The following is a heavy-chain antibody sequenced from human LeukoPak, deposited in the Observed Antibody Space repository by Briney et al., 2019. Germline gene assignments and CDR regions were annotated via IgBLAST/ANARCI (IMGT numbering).Heavy chain of an antibody. CDR2: LSGSGITT. CDR1: GFTFSNSD. CDR3: AKGIYSSGWSYSDY. V-gene: IGHV3-23*01. D-gene: IGHD6-19*01. Sequence: GGSLRLSCAASGFTFSNSDMSWVRQAPGKGLEWVSTLSGSGITTYYADSVKGRFTISRDNSKNTLYLQMNSLRAEDTAVYYCAKGIYSSGWSYSDYWGHGTLVTVSS. J-gene: IGHJ4*01.